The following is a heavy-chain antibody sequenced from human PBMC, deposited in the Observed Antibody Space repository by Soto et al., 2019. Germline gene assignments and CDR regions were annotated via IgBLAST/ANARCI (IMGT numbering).Heavy chain of an antibody. CDR2: IYYSGST. D-gene: IGHD1-26*01. J-gene: IGHJ4*02. Sequence: SETLSLTCTVSGGSISSYYWSWIRQPPGKGLEWIGYIYYSGSTNYNPSLKSRVTISVDTSKNQFSLKLSSVTAADTAVYYCARQNIVGYFDYWGQGTLVTVSS. V-gene: IGHV4-59*01. CDR1: GGSISSYY. CDR3: ARQNIVGYFDY.